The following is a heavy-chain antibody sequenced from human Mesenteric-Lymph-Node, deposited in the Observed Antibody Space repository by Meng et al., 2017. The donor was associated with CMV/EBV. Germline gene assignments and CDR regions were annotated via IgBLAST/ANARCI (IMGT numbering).Heavy chain of an antibody. CDR2: ISPISNYI. D-gene: IGHD2-15*01. CDR1: GFTFSRYS. J-gene: IGHJ4*02. CDR3: ARHLSCDTPGCHRIWDF. V-gene: IGHV3-21*06. Sequence: GESLKISCAASGFTFSRYSMNWVRQAPGKGLEWVSSISPISNYIVYADSVRGRFTVSRDNAENSLYLQMNSLRAEDTAEYYCARHLSCDTPGCHRIWDFWGQGTLVTVSS.